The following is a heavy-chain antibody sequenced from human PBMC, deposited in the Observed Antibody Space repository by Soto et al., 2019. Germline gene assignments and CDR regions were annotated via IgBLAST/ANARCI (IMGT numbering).Heavy chain of an antibody. CDR2: IHPSGGGT. J-gene: IGHJ4*02. Sequence: GASVKVSCKASGYTFTGYYMHWVRQAPGQALEWMGVIHPSGGGTTYAQKFLGRVTVTRDTSTSTVFMELSSLRSDDTAVYYCARGGHIAVVTASFDYWGQGTLVTVSS. V-gene: IGHV1-46*03. D-gene: IGHD2-21*02. CDR3: ARGGHIAVVTASFDY. CDR1: GYTFTGYY.